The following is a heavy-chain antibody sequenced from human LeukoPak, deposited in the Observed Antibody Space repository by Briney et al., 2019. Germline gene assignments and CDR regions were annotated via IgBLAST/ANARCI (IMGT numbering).Heavy chain of an antibody. CDR1: GFTFSSYA. CDR2: ISGSGGST. Sequence: PGGSLRLSCAASGFTFSSYAMSWVRQAPGKGLEWVSAISGSGGSTYYGDSVKGRFTISRDNSKNTLYLQMNSLRAEDTAVYYCATMITFGGVIAYFDYWGQGTLVTVSS. J-gene: IGHJ4*02. CDR3: ATMITFGGVIAYFDY. V-gene: IGHV3-23*01. D-gene: IGHD3-16*02.